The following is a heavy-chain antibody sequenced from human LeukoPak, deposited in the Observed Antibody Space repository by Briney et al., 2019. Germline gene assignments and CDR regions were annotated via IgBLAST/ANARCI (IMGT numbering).Heavy chain of an antibody. CDR2: IYYSGST. Sequence: PSETLSLTCTVSGGSISSYYWSWIRQPPGKGLEWIGYIYYSGSTNYNPSLKSRVTIPVDTPKNQFSLKLSSVTAADTAVYYCARARIVGATSSFDYWGQGTLVTVSS. CDR1: GGSISSYY. CDR3: ARARIVGATSSFDY. J-gene: IGHJ4*02. V-gene: IGHV4-59*01. D-gene: IGHD1-26*01.